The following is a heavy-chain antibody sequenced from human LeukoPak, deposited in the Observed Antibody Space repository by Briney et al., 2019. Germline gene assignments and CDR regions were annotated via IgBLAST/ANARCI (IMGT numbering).Heavy chain of an antibody. CDR3: ARDLYDSSGYSFDY. J-gene: IGHJ4*02. CDR2: IYSGGST. D-gene: IGHD3-22*01. CDR1: GFTVSSNY. V-gene: IGHV3-66*01. Sequence: GGSLRLSCAASGFTVSSNYMSWVRQAPGKGLEWVSVIYSGGSTYYADSVKGRFTISRDNSKNTLYLQMNSLRAEDTAVYYCARDLYDSSGYSFDYWGQGTLVTVSS.